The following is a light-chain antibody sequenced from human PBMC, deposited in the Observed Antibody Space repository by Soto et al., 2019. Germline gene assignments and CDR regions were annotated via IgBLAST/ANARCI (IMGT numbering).Light chain of an antibody. Sequence: EIVLTQSPGTLSLSPGERATLSGMASQSVSSTYLAWYQQKPGQAPRLLIYGASNRDPGIPDRFSGSGSGTDFTLTISRLEPEDFAVYYCQQYGSSGTFGQGTKVDNK. V-gene: IGKV3-20*01. CDR3: QQYGSSGT. CDR1: QSVSSTY. J-gene: IGKJ1*01. CDR2: GAS.